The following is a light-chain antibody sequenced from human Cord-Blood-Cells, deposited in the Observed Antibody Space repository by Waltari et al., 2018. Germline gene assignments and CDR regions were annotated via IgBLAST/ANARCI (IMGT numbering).Light chain of an antibody. CDR3: QSYDSSNWV. CDR1: SGSIASNY. CDR2: EDN. Sequence: NFMLTQPHSVSESPGKTVTISCTGSSGSIASNYVQWYQQRPGSAPTTVIYEDNQRPSGVPARFSVSIDSSSNSASLTISGLKTEDEADYYCQSYDSSNWVFGGGTKLTVL. J-gene: IGLJ3*02. V-gene: IGLV6-57*02.